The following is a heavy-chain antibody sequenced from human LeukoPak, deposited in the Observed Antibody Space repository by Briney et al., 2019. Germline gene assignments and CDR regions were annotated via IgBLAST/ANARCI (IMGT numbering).Heavy chain of an antibody. J-gene: IGHJ5*02. Sequence: ASVKVSCKASGYTFTGYCMHWVRQAPGQGLEWMGWINPNSGGTNYAQKFQGRVTMTRDTSISTAYMELSRLRSEDTAVYYCARGRITMIVVDHNWFDPWGQGTLVTVSS. CDR1: GYTFTGYC. CDR2: INPNSGGT. D-gene: IGHD3-22*01. CDR3: ARGRITMIVVDHNWFDP. V-gene: IGHV1-2*02.